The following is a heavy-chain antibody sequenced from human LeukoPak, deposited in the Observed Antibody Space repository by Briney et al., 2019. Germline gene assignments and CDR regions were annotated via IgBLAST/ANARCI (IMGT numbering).Heavy chain of an antibody. J-gene: IGHJ5*02. Sequence: GSSVKVSCKASGYTFTGYYMHWVRQAPGQGLEWMGWINPNSGGTNYAQKFQGRVTMTRDTSISTAYMELSRLRSDDTAVYYCARDVSDYYDNSGYYNWFDPWGQGTLVTVSS. CDR2: INPNSGGT. CDR3: ARDVSDYYDNSGYYNWFDP. CDR1: GYTFTGYY. V-gene: IGHV1-2*02. D-gene: IGHD3-22*01.